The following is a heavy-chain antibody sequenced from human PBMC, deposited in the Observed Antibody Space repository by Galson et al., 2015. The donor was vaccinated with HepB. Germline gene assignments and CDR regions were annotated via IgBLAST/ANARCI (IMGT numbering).Heavy chain of an antibody. CDR3: ARGSGITAINY. V-gene: IGHV4-59*12. CDR2: NYYSVKS. Sequence: TLSLTCNVSGSSISPYYWNWVRQPPGKGLEWIAYNYYSVKSNYNPSLKSRVSMSVDTSKNQFSLTLRSVTAADTAVYYCARGSGITAINYWGQGILVTVSS. D-gene: IGHD1-20*01. CDR1: GSSISPYY. J-gene: IGHJ4*02.